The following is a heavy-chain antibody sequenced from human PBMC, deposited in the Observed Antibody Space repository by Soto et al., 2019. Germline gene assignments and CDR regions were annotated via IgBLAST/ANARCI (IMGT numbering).Heavy chain of an antibody. CDR3: AREGRGYSGHGPFDY. V-gene: IGHV6-1*01. CDR1: GDSVSSSSAA. CDR2: AYYRSKWYN. J-gene: IGHJ4*02. D-gene: IGHD5-12*01. Sequence: PSQTLSLTCVISGDSVSSSSAAWNWIGQSPSRGLEWLGRAYYRSKWYNDYAVSVKSRITINPDTSKNQFSLQLTSVTPEDTAVYYRAREGRGYSGHGPFDYWGQGTQVTVSS.